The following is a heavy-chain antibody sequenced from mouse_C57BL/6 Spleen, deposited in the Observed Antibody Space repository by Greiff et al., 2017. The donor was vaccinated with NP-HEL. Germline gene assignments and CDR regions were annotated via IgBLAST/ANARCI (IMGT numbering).Heavy chain of an antibody. CDR2: IHPNSGST. Sequence: VQLQQPGAELVKPGASVKLSCKASGYTFTSYWMHWVKQRPGQGLEWIGMIHPNSGSTNYNEKFKSKATLTVDKSSSTAYMQLSSLTSEDSADYYCERWGYGSRHFADWGKGTLVTVSA. CDR1: GYTFTSYW. V-gene: IGHV1-64*01. J-gene: IGHJ3*01. D-gene: IGHD1-1*01. CDR3: ERWGYGSRHFAD.